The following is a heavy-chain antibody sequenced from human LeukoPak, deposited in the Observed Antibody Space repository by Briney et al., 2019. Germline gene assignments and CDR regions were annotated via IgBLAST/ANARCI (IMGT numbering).Heavy chain of an antibody. D-gene: IGHD3-3*01. V-gene: IGHV1-2*02. CDR3: ARSGGTSGPELDY. CDR2: INPNSGGT. J-gene: IGHJ4*02. Sequence: ALVKVSCKASGHTFTGYYIHWVRQAPGQGLEWMGWINPNSGGTNYARKFQGRLTMTRDTSINTVYMELSRMTSDDTAVYYCARSGGTSGPELDYWGQGSLIIVSS. CDR1: GHTFTGYY.